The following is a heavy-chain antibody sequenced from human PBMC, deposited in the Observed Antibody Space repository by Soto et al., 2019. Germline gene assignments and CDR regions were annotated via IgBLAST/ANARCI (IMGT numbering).Heavy chain of an antibody. CDR1: GFTLRGYA. J-gene: IGHJ6*03. CDR2: ISSNGVGT. V-gene: IGHV3-64*01. D-gene: IGHD6-6*01. CDR3: ARRARPDFYYMDV. Sequence: GGSLRLSCAASGFTLRGYAMDWVRQAPGKGLEYVSGISSNGVGTYYANSVQGRFTISRDNSKNTVYLQMGSLRPEDMAVYYCARRARPDFYYMDVWGKGATVTVSS.